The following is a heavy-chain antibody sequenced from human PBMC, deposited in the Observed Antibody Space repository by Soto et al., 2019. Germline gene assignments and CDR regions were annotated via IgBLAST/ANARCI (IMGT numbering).Heavy chain of an antibody. Sequence: PSETLSLTTTVSGDSIRSYYWSWIRQPPGKGRESIGYIYYSGYTSYHPSLKSRVPISVDTSKNQFSLKLSCVPAADTAVYYCARCFSGNYPSRPEEQYYFDSWGQGTLVTVS. CDR3: ARCFSGNYPSRPEEQYYFDS. J-gene: IGHJ4*02. V-gene: IGHV4-59*01. D-gene: IGHD1-26*01. CDR1: GDSIRSYY. CDR2: IYYSGYT.